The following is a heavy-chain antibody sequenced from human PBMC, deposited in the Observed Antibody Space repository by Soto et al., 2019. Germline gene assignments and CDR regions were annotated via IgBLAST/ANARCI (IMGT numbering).Heavy chain of an antibody. CDR1: GFSLSTSGMC. D-gene: IGHD6-19*01. Sequence: SGPTLVNPTQTLTLTCTFSGFSLSTSGMCVSWIRQPPGKALEWLALIDWDDDKYYSTSLKTRLTISKDTSKNQVVLTMTNMDPVDTATYYCARDRIAVAGTSYYGMDVWGQGTTVTVSS. V-gene: IGHV2-70*01. J-gene: IGHJ6*02. CDR3: ARDRIAVAGTSYYGMDV. CDR2: IDWDDDK.